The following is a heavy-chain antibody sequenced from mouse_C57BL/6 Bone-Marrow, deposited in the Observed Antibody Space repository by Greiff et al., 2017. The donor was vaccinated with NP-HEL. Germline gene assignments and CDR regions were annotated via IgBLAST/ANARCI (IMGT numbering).Heavy chain of an antibody. CDR3: TTAYGYDGYYFDY. CDR2: IDPENGDT. V-gene: IGHV14-4*01. J-gene: IGHJ2*01. Sequence: EVKLQESGAELVRPGASVKLSCTASGFNIKDDYMHWVKQRPEQGLEWIGWIDPENGDTEYASKFQGKATITADTSSNTAYLQLSSLTSEDTAVYYCTTAYGYDGYYFDYWGQGTTLTVSS. CDR1: GFNIKDDY. D-gene: IGHD2-2*01.